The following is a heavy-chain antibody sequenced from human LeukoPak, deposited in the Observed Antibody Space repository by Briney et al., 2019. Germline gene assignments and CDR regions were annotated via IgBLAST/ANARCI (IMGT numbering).Heavy chain of an antibody. CDR1: GFTFSSYS. CDR3: ARDAVDTANAV. J-gene: IGHJ6*02. Sequence: GGSLRLSCAASGFTFSSYSMNWVRQAPGKGLVWVSHINSDGSITSYADSAKGRFTISRDNAKNTLYLQMNSLRAEDTAVYCCARDAVDTANAVWGQGTAVTVSS. CDR2: INSDGSIT. V-gene: IGHV3-74*01. D-gene: IGHD5-18*01.